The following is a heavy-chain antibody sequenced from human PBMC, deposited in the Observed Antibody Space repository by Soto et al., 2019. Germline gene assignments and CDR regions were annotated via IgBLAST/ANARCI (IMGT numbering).Heavy chain of an antibody. CDR1: GGTFSSYA. J-gene: IGHJ3*02. D-gene: IGHD6-19*01. V-gene: IGHV1-69*01. Sequence: QVQLVQSGAEVKKPGSSVKVSCKASGGTFSSYAISWVRQAPGQGLEWMGGIIPIFGTANYAQKFQGRVTITADASTSTAHLELSSVRSEDTAVYYCARSGIGAGAGQVGAFDIWGQGTMVSVSS. CDR3: ARSGIGAGAGQVGAFDI. CDR2: IIPIFGTA.